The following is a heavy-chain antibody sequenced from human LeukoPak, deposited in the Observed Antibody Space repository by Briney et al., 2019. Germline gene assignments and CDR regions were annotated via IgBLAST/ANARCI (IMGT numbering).Heavy chain of an antibody. CDR1: GFTLSTHW. V-gene: IGHV3-74*01. J-gene: IGHJ4*02. CDR3: ARRWYTGTYYYFDL. D-gene: IGHD1-26*01. Sequence: GGSLRLSCAASGFTLSTHWMHWVRQAPGKGLVWVSCINGDGTTTSYADSVKGRFTISRVNAKSTLYLEMDSLRAEDTAIYYCARRWYTGTYYYFDLWGQGTLVTVSS. CDR2: INGDGTTT.